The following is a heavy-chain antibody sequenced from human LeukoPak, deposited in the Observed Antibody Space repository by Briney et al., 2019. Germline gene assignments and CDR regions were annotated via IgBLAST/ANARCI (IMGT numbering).Heavy chain of an antibody. D-gene: IGHD3-3*01. J-gene: IGHJ5*02. CDR2: IYYSGST. Sequence: SETLSLTCTVSGGSISSYYWSWVRQPPGKGLECIWYIYYSGSTNYNPSLKSRVTISVDTSKNQFFLMLSSGTGADTAVYYCAGSPYDFWSGSERRAGENWFDPWGQGTLVTVSS. V-gene: IGHV4-59*12. CDR1: GGSISSYY. CDR3: AGSPYDFWSGSERRAGENWFDP.